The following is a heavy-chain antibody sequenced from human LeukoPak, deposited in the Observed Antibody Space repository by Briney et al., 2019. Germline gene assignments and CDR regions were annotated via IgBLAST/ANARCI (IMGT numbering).Heavy chain of an antibody. V-gene: IGHV3-33*06. D-gene: IGHD6-13*01. CDR3: AKDLQGAAAPQAY. J-gene: IGHJ4*02. Sequence: GGSLRLSCVASGLTFSSYGMHWVRQAPGKGVERVAVIWYDGSNKYYADSVKGRLTISRHNSKNTLYLQMNSLRAEDTAVYYCAKDLQGAAAPQAYWGQGTLVTVSS. CDR2: IWYDGSNK. CDR1: GLTFSSYG.